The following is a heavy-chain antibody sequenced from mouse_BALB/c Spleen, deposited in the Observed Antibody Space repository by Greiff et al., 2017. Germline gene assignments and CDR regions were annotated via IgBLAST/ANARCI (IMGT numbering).Heavy chain of an antibody. CDR3: TRAGDYVPFGY. J-gene: IGHJ3*01. V-gene: IGHV1-12*01. CDR1: GYTFTSYN. CDR2: IYPGNGDT. Sequence: QVQLQQPGAELVKPGASVKMSCKASGYTFTSYNMHWVKQTPGQGLEWIGAIYPGNGDTSYNQKFKGKATLTADKSSSTAYMQLSSLTSEDSAVYYCTRAGDYVPFGYWGQGTLVTVSA. D-gene: IGHD2-4*01.